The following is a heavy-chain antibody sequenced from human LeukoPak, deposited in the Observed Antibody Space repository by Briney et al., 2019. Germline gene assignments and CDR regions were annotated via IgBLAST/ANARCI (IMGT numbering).Heavy chain of an antibody. D-gene: IGHD3-3*01. CDR3: ARGFTTYDFWSGYYLPGAPPDYYYYGMDV. J-gene: IGHJ6*02. CDR2: INPNSGGT. Sequence: GASVKVSCKASGYTFTGYYMHWVRQAPGQGLEWMGWINPNSGGTNYARKFQGWVTMTRDTSISTAYMELSRLRSDDTAVYYCARGFTTYDFWSGYYLPGAPPDYYYYGMDVWGQGTTVTVSS. CDR1: GYTFTGYY. V-gene: IGHV1-2*04.